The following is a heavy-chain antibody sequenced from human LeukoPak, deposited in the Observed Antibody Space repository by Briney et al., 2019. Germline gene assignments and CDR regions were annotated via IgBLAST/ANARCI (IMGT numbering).Heavy chain of an antibody. CDR1: GIPFSSFG. V-gene: IGHV3-30*02. Sequence: GGSLRLSCAAPGIPFSSFGMHWLRQAPGKGLEWVAFIWYDGSNKYYTDSVKGRFTISRDNSKNTLYLQMNSLRAEDTAVYYCAKFTAAAPWGWFDPWGQGTLVTVSS. J-gene: IGHJ5*02. CDR3: AKFTAAAPWGWFDP. D-gene: IGHD6-13*01. CDR2: IWYDGSNK.